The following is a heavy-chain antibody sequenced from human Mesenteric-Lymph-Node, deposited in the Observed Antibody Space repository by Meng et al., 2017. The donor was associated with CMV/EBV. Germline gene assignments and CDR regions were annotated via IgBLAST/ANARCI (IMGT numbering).Heavy chain of an antibody. CDR3: ALIGGYCSRTSCYDS. CDR1: GFTFSAYA. Sequence: GGSLRLSCAASGFTFSAYAMDWVRQAPGKGLEWVSAISGSGDSTYFADSVQGRFTISRDNSKNKLYLQMNSLRAEDTALYYCALIGGYCSRTSCYDSWGQGTLVTVSS. J-gene: IGHJ4*02. CDR2: ISGSGDST. D-gene: IGHD2-2*01. V-gene: IGHV3-23*01.